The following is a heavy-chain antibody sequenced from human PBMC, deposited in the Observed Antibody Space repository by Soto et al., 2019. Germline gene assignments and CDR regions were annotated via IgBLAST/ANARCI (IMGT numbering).Heavy chain of an antibody. CDR1: GFTFNDYS. Sequence: GGSLRLSCAVSGFTFNDYSVNWVRQAPGKGLEWVSYIGYGINPTVYYADSVKGRFTISRDTAKNSLFLQMDSLRDEDTAVYYCARDHNWAFDYWGQGTRVTVSS. CDR2: IGYGINPTV. J-gene: IGHJ4*02. V-gene: IGHV3-48*02. D-gene: IGHD3-16*01. CDR3: ARDHNWAFDY.